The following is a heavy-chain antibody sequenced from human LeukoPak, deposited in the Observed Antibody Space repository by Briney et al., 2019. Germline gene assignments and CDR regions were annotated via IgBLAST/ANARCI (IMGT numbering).Heavy chain of an antibody. CDR1: GITFSSSW. CDR3: ARDQPDPAGTGPRFDY. D-gene: IGHD1-1*01. J-gene: IGHJ4*02. V-gene: IGHV3-7*01. Sequence: PGGPLRLSCVASGITFSSSWMSWVRQAPGKGLKGVANIKPDGSVKCYADSVKGRFTISRDNAENSLYLQMNSLRTEDTAVYYCARDQPDPAGTGPRFDYWGQGSLATVSS. CDR2: IKPDGSVK.